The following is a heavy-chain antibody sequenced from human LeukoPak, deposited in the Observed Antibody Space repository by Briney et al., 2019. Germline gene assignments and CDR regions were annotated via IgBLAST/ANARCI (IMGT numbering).Heavy chain of an antibody. Sequence: GGSLRLSCAASGFTFSSYAMHWVRQASGKGLEWVAVISYDGSNKYYADSVKGRFTISRDNSKNTLYLQMNSLRAEDTAVYYCARDRGAYCSSTSCPMNSYFDYWGQGTLVTVSS. V-gene: IGHV3-30-3*01. CDR3: ARDRGAYCSSTSCPMNSYFDY. CDR2: ISYDGSNK. J-gene: IGHJ4*02. CDR1: GFTFSSYA. D-gene: IGHD2-2*01.